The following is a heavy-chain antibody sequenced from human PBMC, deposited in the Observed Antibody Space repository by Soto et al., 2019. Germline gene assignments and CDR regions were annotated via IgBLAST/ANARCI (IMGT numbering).Heavy chain of an antibody. V-gene: IGHV3-30-3*01. CDR2: ISYDGSNK. Sequence: QVQLVESGGGVVQPGRSLRLSCAASGFTFSSYAMHWVRQAPGKGLEWVAVISYDGSNKYYADSVKGRFTISRDNSKNTLYLQMNSLRAEDTAVYYCASLHCSGGSCYWTVPYYYYGMDVWGQGTTVTVSS. CDR3: ASLHCSGGSCYWTVPYYYYGMDV. D-gene: IGHD2-15*01. J-gene: IGHJ6*02. CDR1: GFTFSSYA.